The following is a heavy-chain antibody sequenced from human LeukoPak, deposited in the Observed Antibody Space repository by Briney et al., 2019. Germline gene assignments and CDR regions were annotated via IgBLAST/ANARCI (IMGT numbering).Heavy chain of an antibody. J-gene: IGHJ4*02. D-gene: IGHD2-21*01. CDR1: GGSFSGYY. CDR2: INHSGST. V-gene: IGHV4-34*01. Sequence: SETLSLTCAVYGGSFSGYYWSWIRQPPGKGLEWIGEINHSGSTNYNPSLKSRVTISVDTSKNQFALKLSSVTAADTAVYYCARVPFGDSPPVFIFDYWGQGTLVTVSS. CDR3: ARVPFGDSPPVFIFDY.